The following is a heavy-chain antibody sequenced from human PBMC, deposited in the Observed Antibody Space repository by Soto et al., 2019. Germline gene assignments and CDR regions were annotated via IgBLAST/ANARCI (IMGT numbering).Heavy chain of an antibody. D-gene: IGHD3-22*01. J-gene: IGHJ4*02. CDR1: GFTVSSNY. Sequence: GGSLRLSCAASGFTVSSNYMSWVRQAPGKGLEWVSVIYRGGSTYYEASEKGRFTITGHNSKNTLYLQMSRLTAEDTSVYCCAGAAPDDSSGFAPDFWGQGTLVTVSS. CDR2: IYRGGST. V-gene: IGHV3-53*04. CDR3: AGAAPDDSSGFAPDF.